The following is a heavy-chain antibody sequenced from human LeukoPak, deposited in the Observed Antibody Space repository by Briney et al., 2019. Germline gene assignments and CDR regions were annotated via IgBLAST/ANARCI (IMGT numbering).Heavy chain of an antibody. Sequence: SETLSLTCTVSGGSISSDYWSWIRQPPGKGLEWIGYIFHTGSTNYNPSLRSRVTISLDASRDQFSLKLSSVTAADTAVYFCASAPTTPDAFDIWGQGTRVTVSS. D-gene: IGHD1-1*01. CDR1: GGSISSDY. CDR3: ASAPTTPDAFDI. J-gene: IGHJ3*02. CDR2: IFHTGST. V-gene: IGHV4-59*01.